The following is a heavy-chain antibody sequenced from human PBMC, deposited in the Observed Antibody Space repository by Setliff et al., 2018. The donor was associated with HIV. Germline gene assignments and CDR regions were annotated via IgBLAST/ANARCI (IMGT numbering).Heavy chain of an antibody. D-gene: IGHD3-3*01. V-gene: IGHV1-18*01. CDR3: ARADETTIFGVVYSVGYWFDP. J-gene: IGHJ5*02. CDR1: GGTFSSYA. CDR2: ISTYNGNT. Sequence: ASVKVSCKASGGTFSSYAISWVRQAPGQGLEWMGWISTYNGNTNSAQKVQGRVIMTTDTSTSTAYMELRSLRSDDTAVYYCARADETTIFGVVYSVGYWFDPWGQGTLVTVSS.